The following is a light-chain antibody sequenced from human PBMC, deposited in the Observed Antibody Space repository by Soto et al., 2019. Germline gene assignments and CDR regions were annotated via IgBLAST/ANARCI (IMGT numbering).Light chain of an antibody. V-gene: IGKV3-20*01. J-gene: IGKJ4*01. CDR1: QSVRSSN. CDR3: QQYGDSPT. Sequence: EVVLTQSPGTLSLSPGERATLSCRASQSVRSSNLAWYQQKPGQAPRLLIYGASSRATGIPDRFSGSGSGTDFTLTISRLEPEDLAVYYCQQYGDSPTFGGGTKVEIK. CDR2: GAS.